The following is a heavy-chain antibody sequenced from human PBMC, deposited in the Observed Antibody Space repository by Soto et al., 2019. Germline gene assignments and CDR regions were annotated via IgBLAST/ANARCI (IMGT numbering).Heavy chain of an antibody. D-gene: IGHD3-16*02. CDR1: GLMFRTYL. CDR3: ATYQDSKWENYRFRH. V-gene: IGHV3-7*01. CDR2: IKTDGREE. J-gene: IGHJ4*02. Sequence: LRLSCRTSGLMFRTYLMSWVRQEPGQGLEWVADIKTDGREEYYADSVMCPFTITRDNTKNSLFLPMNSLRADDTAMYYCATYQDSKWENYRFRHWGQGTLVTVSS.